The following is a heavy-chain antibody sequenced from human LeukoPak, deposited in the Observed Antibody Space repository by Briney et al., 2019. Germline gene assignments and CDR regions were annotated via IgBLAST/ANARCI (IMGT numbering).Heavy chain of an antibody. Sequence: GGSLRLSCAASGFTFSNAWMSWVRQAPGKGLGWVSGISGSGRSTYHADSVKGRFTISRDNSKNTLYLQMNSLRAEDTAVYYCAKDRWFGELSEDAFDIWGQGTMVTVSP. V-gene: IGHV3-23*01. CDR1: GFTFSNAW. CDR3: AKDRWFGELSEDAFDI. D-gene: IGHD3-10*01. J-gene: IGHJ3*02. CDR2: ISGSGRST.